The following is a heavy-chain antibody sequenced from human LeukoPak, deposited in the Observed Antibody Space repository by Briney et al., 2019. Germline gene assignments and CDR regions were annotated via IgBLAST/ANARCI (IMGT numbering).Heavy chain of an antibody. CDR2: ISYDGSNK. J-gene: IGHJ4*02. D-gene: IGHD3-9*01. CDR1: GFTFSSYG. CDR3: AKDRDPPIYDILTGYWFAPYFDY. V-gene: IGHV3-30*18. Sequence: GGSLRLSCAASGFTFSSYGMHWVRQAPGKGLEWVAVISYDGSNKYYADSVKGRFTISRDNSKNTLYLQMNSLRAEDTAVYYCAKDRDPPIYDILTGYWFAPYFDYWGQGTLVTVSS.